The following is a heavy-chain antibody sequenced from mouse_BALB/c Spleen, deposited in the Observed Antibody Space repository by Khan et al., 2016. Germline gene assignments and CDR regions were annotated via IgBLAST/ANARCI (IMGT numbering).Heavy chain of an antibody. CDR3: AGDPDGYYGFDV. Sequence: VQLQESGPGLVKPSQSLFLACSITGFPITSGYYWIWIRQSPGKPLEWMGYITHSGETFYNPSLQSPISITRETSKNQFFLQLNPVTTEDTAMYYCAGDPDGYYGFDVWGAGTTVTVSS. CDR1: GFPITSGYY. D-gene: IGHD2-3*01. CDR2: ITHSGET. V-gene: IGHV12-3*02. J-gene: IGHJ1*01.